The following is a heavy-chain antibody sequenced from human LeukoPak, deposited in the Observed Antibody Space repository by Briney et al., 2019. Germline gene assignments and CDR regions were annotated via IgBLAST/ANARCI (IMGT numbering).Heavy chain of an antibody. V-gene: IGHV3-74*01. CDR1: GLTLSNYW. CDR3: ARDRAPIGSWYFDL. Sequence: GGSLRLSCAASGLTLSNYWMHWVRQAPGKGLVWVARMNSDGGGTSYADSVKGRFTISRDNFKNTLYLQMNSLRAEDTAVYYCARDRAPIGSWYFDLWGRGTLVTVSS. J-gene: IGHJ2*01. D-gene: IGHD1-26*01. CDR2: MNSDGGGT.